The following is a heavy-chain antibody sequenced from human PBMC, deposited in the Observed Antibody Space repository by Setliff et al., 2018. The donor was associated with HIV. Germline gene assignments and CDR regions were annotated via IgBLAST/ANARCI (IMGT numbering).Heavy chain of an antibody. CDR3: AKQVSGYFDY. V-gene: IGHV3-23*01. Sequence: LRLSCVASRFTFNDYWMSWVRQAPGKGLEWVSTSGNGGIIVYTDSVKGRFTMSRDNSKNTLFLVLTSLRPEDTAVYYCAKQVSGYFDYWGQGALVTVSS. CDR1: RFTFNDYW. J-gene: IGHJ4*02. CDR2: SGNGGII. D-gene: IGHD3-10*01.